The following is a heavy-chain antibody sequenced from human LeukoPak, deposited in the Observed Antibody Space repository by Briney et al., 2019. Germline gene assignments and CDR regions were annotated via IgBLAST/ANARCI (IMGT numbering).Heavy chain of an antibody. CDR2: LSNSGNT. V-gene: IGHV4-39*01. D-gene: IGHD1-1*01. J-gene: IGHJ4*02. Sequence: SETPSLTCTVSGGSLSSRSHYWGWIRQPPGQGLEWIGSLSNSGNTYYNPSLKSRVTISVDTSKNEFSLKLSSVTAADTAVYYCVRWTAGTTEDSWGQGTLVTVSS. CDR1: GGSLSSRSHY. CDR3: VRWTAGTTEDS.